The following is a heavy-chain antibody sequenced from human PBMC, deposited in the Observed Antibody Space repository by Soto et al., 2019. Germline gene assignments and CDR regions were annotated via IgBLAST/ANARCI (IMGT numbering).Heavy chain of an antibody. CDR1: GFTFKNFA. V-gene: IGHV3-23*01. CDR3: AKDAVAYNWEWAWFDL. D-gene: IGHD1-20*01. CDR2: IGGSGSSA. J-gene: IGHJ5*02. Sequence: EGQLLESGGGLVQPGGSLRVSCVASGFTFKNFAMTWVRQAPGKGMEWVSAIGGSGSSANYADSVKGRSTVSRDDSKSTLYLQMSGLRVDDTALYYCAKDAVAYNWEWAWFDLWGQGTLVTVSS.